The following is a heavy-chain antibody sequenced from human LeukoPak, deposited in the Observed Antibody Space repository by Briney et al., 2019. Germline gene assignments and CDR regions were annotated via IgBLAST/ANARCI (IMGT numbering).Heavy chain of an antibody. CDR1: GVTFSSYA. D-gene: IGHD6-13*01. V-gene: IGHV3-30-3*01. CDR3: ARDLAISIAAAGITFAGDY. J-gene: IGHJ4*02. CDR2: IDYDGSNK. Sequence: GGTLTLSCAASGVTFSSYAMRWVRQAPGKGLEWVAVIDYDGSNKYYADSVKGRFTISRDNSKNTLYLQMNSLRAEDTAVYYCARDLAISIAAAGITFAGDYWGQGTLVTVSS.